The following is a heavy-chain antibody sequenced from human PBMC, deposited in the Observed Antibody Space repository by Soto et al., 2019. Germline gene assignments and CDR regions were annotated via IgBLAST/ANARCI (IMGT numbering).Heavy chain of an antibody. J-gene: IGHJ5*02. CDR2: IYYSGST. D-gene: IGHD2-15*01. CDR3: ATDLGYRLGYCSGGSCYGNWFDP. Sequence: TSETLSLTCTVSGGSISSSSYYWGWIRQPPGKGLEWIGSIYYSGSTYYNPSLKSRVTISVDTSKNQFSLKLSSVTAADTAVYYCATDLGYRLGYCSGGSCYGNWFDPWGQGTLVTVSS. V-gene: IGHV4-39*02. CDR1: GGSISSSSYY.